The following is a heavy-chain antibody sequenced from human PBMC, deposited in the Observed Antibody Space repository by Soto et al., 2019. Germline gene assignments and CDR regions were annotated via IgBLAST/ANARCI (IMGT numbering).Heavy chain of an antibody. CDR3: ANIAVAGTRWFDP. CDR2: ISYDGSNK. V-gene: IGHV3-30*18. D-gene: IGHD6-19*01. CDR1: GFTFSSYG. J-gene: IGHJ5*02. Sequence: PGGSLRLSCAASGFTFSSYGMHWVRQAPGKGLEWVAVISYDGSNKYYADSVKGRFTISRDNSKNTLYLQMNSLRAEDTAVYYCANIAVAGTRWFDPWGQGTLVTVSS.